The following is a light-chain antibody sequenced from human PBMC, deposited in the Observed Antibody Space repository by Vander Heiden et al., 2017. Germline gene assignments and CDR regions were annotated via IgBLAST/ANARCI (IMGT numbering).Light chain of an antibody. CDR1: ETTFNY. J-gene: IGKJ1*01. Sequence: DIHMTQSPSSPSASLGDRINITCRSSETTFNYINWYQQEPGRAPKLLIYATSNLQSGVPSRFTGSGSGTDFTLTIGSLQREDVATYFCQQTYSPPQTFGQGTKVEI. V-gene: IGKV1-39*01. CDR3: QQTYSPPQT. CDR2: ATS.